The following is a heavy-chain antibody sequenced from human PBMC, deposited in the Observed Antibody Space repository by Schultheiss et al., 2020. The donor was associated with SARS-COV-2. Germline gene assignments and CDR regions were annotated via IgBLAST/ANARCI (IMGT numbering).Heavy chain of an antibody. CDR2: ISGSGGST. D-gene: IGHD3-22*01. Sequence: GGSLRLSCAASGFTFSSYAMSWVRQAPGKGLEWVSAISGSGGSTYYADSVKGRFTISRDNAKNSLYLQMNSLRAEDTALYYCAKGGYYDSSDPPPYWGQGTLVTVSS. CDR1: GFTFSSYA. CDR3: AKGGYYDSSDPPPY. V-gene: IGHV3-23*01. J-gene: IGHJ4*02.